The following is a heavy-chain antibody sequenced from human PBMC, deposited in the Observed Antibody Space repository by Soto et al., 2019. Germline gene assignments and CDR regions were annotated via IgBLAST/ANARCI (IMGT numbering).Heavy chain of an antibody. J-gene: IGHJ4*02. CDR3: ARQRGKYSRGH. D-gene: IGHD6-6*01. Sequence: PSETLSLTCTVSGGSISSSSYYWGWIRQPPGKGLEWIGSIYYSGSTYYNPSLKSRVTISVDTSKNQFSLKLSSVTAADTAVYYCARQRGKYSRGHWGQGTLVTVSS. CDR2: IYYSGST. CDR1: GGSISSSSYY. V-gene: IGHV4-39*01.